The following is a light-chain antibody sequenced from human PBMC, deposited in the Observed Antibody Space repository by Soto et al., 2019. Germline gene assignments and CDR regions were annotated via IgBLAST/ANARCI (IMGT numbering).Light chain of an antibody. CDR3: QQYNNWPET. V-gene: IGKV3-15*01. J-gene: IGKJ1*01. CDR2: DAF. Sequence: EILMTQSPATLSVSPGERATLSCRASQSISSNLAWYHHIPGQAPRLLIYDAFTRATGIPVRFSGSGSGTEFTLTISSLQSEDFAVYYCQQYNNWPETFGQGTKVEIK. CDR1: QSISSN.